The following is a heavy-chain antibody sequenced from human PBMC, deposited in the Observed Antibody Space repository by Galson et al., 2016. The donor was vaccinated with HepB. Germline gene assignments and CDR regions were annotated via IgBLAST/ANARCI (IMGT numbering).Heavy chain of an antibody. CDR2: ISTSTTYV. V-gene: IGHV3-21*01. D-gene: IGHD1-1*01. J-gene: IGHJ4*02. CDR1: GFTFSAYS. Sequence: SLRLSCAASGFTFSAYSMNWVRQAPGKGLEWVSFISTSTTYVYYADSVKGRFTISRDNAKNSLYLQMNSLRVEYTAVYYCAREGYKRQVDYWGQGTLVTVSS. CDR3: AREGYKRQVDY.